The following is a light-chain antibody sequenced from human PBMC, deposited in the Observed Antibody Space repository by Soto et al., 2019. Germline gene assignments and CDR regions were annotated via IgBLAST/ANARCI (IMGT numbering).Light chain of an antibody. CDR2: HTS. J-gene: IGKJ3*01. CDR3: QQYGRSPPT. V-gene: IGKV3-20*01. Sequence: EIVLTQSPGTLSLSPGERATLSCRASQSVNRNYLAWYQQKPGQAPRLLIYHTSSRATGIPDRFSGTGSGIDFTLTISRLEPEDFAVYYCQQYGRSPPTFGPGIKVDMK. CDR1: QSVNRNY.